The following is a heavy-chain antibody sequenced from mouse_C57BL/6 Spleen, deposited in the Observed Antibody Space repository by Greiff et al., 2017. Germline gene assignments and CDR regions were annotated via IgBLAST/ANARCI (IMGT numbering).Heavy chain of an antibody. CDR2: IDPEDGET. D-gene: IGHD1-1*01. Sequence: EVQLQQSGAELVKPGASVKLSCTASGFNIKDYYMHWVKQRTEQGLEWIGRIDPEDGETKSAPKFQGKATITADTSSNTAYLQLSSLTSEDTAVYYCARASITTVVGGCDYWGQGTTLTVSS. CDR1: GFNIKDYY. J-gene: IGHJ2*01. V-gene: IGHV14-2*01. CDR3: ARASITTVVGGCDY.